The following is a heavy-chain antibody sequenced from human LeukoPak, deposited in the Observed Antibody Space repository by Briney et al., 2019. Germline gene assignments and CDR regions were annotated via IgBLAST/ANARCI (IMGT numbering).Heavy chain of an antibody. V-gene: IGHV3-30*02. CDR1: GFTFSAYG. J-gene: IGHJ4*02. Sequence: GGSLRLSCAASGFTFSAYGMHWVRQAPGKGLEWVAFIRYDGGNKYFADSVKGRFTISRDNSKNTLYLQMNSLRAEDTAVYYCARRSGIAVAGAFDYWGQGTLVTVSS. CDR3: ARRSGIAVAGAFDY. D-gene: IGHD6-19*01. CDR2: IRYDGGNK.